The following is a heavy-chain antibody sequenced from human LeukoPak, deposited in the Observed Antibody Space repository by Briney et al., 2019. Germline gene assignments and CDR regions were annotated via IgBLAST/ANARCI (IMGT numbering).Heavy chain of an antibody. Sequence: EASVKVSFKASGYTFTSYGISWVRPAPGQGLEWMGWISAYNGNTNYAQKLQGRVTMTTDTSTSTAYMELRSLRSDDTAVYYCARDLAVAGTGCGDYWGQGTLVTVSS. CDR1: GYTFTSYG. D-gene: IGHD6-19*01. V-gene: IGHV1-18*01. CDR2: ISAYNGNT. J-gene: IGHJ4*02. CDR3: ARDLAVAGTGCGDY.